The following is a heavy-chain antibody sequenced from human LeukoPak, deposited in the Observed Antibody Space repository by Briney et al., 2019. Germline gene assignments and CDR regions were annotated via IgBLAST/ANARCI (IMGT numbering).Heavy chain of an antibody. D-gene: IGHD1-26*01. CDR1: GFTFSSYS. J-gene: IGHJ3*02. CDR2: ISSSSYI. Sequence: GGSLRLSCAASGFTFSSYSMNWVRQAPGKGLEWVSSISSSSYIYYADSVKGRFTISRDNAKNSLYLQMNSLRAEDTAVYYCARGGSYLSAFDIWGQGTMVTVSS. V-gene: IGHV3-21*01. CDR3: ARGGSYLSAFDI.